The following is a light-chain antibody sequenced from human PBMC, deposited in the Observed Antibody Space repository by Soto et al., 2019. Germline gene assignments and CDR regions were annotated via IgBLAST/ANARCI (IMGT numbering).Light chain of an antibody. CDR1: SSNIGNNY. V-gene: IGLV1-51*01. CDR2: DNN. J-gene: IGLJ7*01. CDR3: GTWDSSLYVVV. Sequence: QSVLTQPPSVSAAPGQRVTISCSGSSSNIGNNYMSWYQQLPGTAPKLHIYDNNKRPSGIPDRFSGSKSGTSATLGITGLQTGDEADYYCGTWDSSLYVVVFGGGTQLTVL.